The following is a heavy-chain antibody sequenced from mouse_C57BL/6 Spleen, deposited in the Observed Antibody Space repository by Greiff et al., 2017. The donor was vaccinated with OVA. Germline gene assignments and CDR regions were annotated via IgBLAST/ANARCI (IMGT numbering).Heavy chain of an antibody. CDR2: ISSGGSYT. Sequence: DVKLVESGGDLVKPGGSLKLSCAASGFTFSSYGMSWVRQTPDKRLEWVATISSGGSYTYYPDSVKGRFTISRDNAKNTLYLQMSSLKSEDTAMYYCARGNGDYFDYWGQGTTLTVSS. V-gene: IGHV5-6*02. J-gene: IGHJ2*01. CDR1: GFTFSSYG. CDR3: ARGNGDYFDY.